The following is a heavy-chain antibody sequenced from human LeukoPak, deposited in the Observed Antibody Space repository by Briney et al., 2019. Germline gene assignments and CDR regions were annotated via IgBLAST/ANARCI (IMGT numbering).Heavy chain of an antibody. CDR2: ISSSSSYI. V-gene: IGHV3-21*01. CDR1: GFTFSSHY. D-gene: IGHD3-22*01. Sequence: GGSLRLSCAASGFTFSSHYMNWVRQAPGKGLEWVSSISSSSSYIYYADSVKGRFTISRDNAKNSLYLQMNSLRAEDTAVYYCARTYYYDSSGYPIYFDYWGQGTLVTVSS. J-gene: IGHJ4*02. CDR3: ARTYYYDSSGYPIYFDY.